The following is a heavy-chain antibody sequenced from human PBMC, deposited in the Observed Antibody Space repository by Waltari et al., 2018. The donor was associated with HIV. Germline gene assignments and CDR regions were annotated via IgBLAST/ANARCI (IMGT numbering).Heavy chain of an antibody. Sequence: QTLSLTCAISGDSVSSDSTGWNWIRQSPSRGLEWLGRTYYRSKWSKWYTDFSLRVISRITIVPDTADNHFSLQLKSVTPEDSGVYYCSRDRGWDGTSYDGMDVWGQGTSVTVSS. D-gene: IGHD1-26*01. J-gene: IGHJ6*02. CDR3: SRDRGWDGTSYDGMDV. V-gene: IGHV6-1*01. CDR2: TYYRSKWSKWYT. CDR1: GDSVSSDSTG.